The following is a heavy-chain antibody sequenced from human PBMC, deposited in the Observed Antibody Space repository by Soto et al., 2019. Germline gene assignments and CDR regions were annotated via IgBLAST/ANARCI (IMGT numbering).Heavy chain of an antibody. CDR2: ISYDGSNK. Sequence: QVQLVESGGGVVQPGRSLRLSCAASGFTFSSYAMHWVRQAPGKGLEWVAVISYDGSNKYYADSVKGRFTISRDNSKNTLYLQMNSLRAEDTAVYYCARPYYGEGGYFDYWGQGTLVTVSS. J-gene: IGHJ4*02. D-gene: IGHD4-17*01. V-gene: IGHV3-30-3*01. CDR1: GFTFSSYA. CDR3: ARPYYGEGGYFDY.